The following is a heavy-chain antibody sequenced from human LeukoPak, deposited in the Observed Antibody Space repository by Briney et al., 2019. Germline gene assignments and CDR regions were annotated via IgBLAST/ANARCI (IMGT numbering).Heavy chain of an antibody. J-gene: IGHJ4*02. CDR3: AKDRKASSWYDRNYFDY. D-gene: IGHD6-13*01. V-gene: IGHV3-23*01. CDR2: ISGSGGST. CDR1: GFTFSSYA. Sequence: GGSLRLSCAASGFTFSSYAMSWVRQAPGKGLEWVSAISGSGGSTYYADSVKGRFTISRDNSKNTLYLQMNSLRAEDTAVYYCAKDRKASSWYDRNYFDYWGQGTLVTVSS.